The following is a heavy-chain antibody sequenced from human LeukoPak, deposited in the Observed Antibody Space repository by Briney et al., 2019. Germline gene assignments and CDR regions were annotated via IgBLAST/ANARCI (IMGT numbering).Heavy chain of an antibody. CDR1: GFTFSSYW. J-gene: IGHJ3*02. CDR3: AKSTLGTPDYDAFDI. D-gene: IGHD7-27*01. V-gene: IGHV3-74*01. Sequence: GGSLRLSCAASGFTFSSYWMHWVRHAPGKGLVWVSRINSDGSSTSCADSVKGRFTISRDNAKNTLYLQMNSLRAEDTALYYCAKSTLGTPDYDAFDIWGQGTMVTVSS. CDR2: INSDGSST.